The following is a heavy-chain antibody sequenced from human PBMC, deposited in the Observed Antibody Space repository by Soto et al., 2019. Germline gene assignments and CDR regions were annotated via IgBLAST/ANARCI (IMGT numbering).Heavy chain of an antibody. J-gene: IGHJ4*02. Sequence: EVQLLESGGRLVQPGGSLRLSCAASGFTFSTYAMRWVRQAPGKGLEWVSAISGRGGSTYYADSVKGRFTISRDNSKNTLYLQMNSLRAGDTAVYYCAKDLGELALDYWGQGTLVTVSS. V-gene: IGHV3-23*01. CDR2: ISGRGGST. CDR1: GFTFSTYA. D-gene: IGHD3-10*01. CDR3: AKDLGELALDY.